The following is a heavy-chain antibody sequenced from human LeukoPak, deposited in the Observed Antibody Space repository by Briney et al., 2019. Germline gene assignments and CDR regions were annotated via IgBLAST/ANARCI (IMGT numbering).Heavy chain of an antibody. CDR2: IKQDGSQK. CDR3: AREETTFDY. Sequence: GGSLRLSCAASGFTLSSYWMSWVRQAPGKGLEWVANIKQDGSQKYYVDSVKGRFTISRDNAKNSLYLQMNSLRAEDTAVYYCAREETTFDYWGQGTLVTVSS. CDR1: GFTLSSYW. J-gene: IGHJ4*02. D-gene: IGHD4-17*01. V-gene: IGHV3-7*01.